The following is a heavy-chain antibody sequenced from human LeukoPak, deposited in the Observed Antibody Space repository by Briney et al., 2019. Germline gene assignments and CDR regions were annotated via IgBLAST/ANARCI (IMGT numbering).Heavy chain of an antibody. CDR3: ATTSGYYAYYFDY. CDR2: IYYSGTT. CDR1: GGSISSRNYY. D-gene: IGHD3-22*01. J-gene: IGHJ4*02. Sequence: SETLSLTCTVSGGSISSRNYYWGWIRQPPGKRLEWIGTIYYSGTTDYNPSLKSRVTISVDTSQYQFSLKLRSVTAEDKAVYSCATTSGYYAYYFDYWGQGTLVTVSS. V-gene: IGHV4-39*01.